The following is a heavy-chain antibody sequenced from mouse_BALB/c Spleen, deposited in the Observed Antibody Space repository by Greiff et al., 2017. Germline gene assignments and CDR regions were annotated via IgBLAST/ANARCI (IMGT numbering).Heavy chain of an antibody. Sequence: QVQLQQSGAELVKPGASVKLSCKASGYTFTEYIIHWVKQRSGQGLEWIGWFYPGSGSIKYNEKFKDKATLTADKSSSTVYMELSRLTSEDSAVYFCARHEEGYDGGAASFDYWGQGTTLTVSS. CDR3: ARHEEGYDGGAASFDY. D-gene: IGHD2-2*01. J-gene: IGHJ2*01. CDR2: FYPGSGSI. V-gene: IGHV1-62-2*01. CDR1: GYTFTEYI.